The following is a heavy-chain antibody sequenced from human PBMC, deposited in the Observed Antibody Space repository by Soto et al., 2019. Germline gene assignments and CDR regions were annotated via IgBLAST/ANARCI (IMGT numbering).Heavy chain of an antibody. CDR2: ISYDGSNK. Sequence: PGGSLRLSCAASGFTFSSYGMHWVRQAPGKGLEWVAVISYDGSNKYYADSVKGRFTISRDNSKDTLYLQMNSLRAEDTAVYYCAKSRGSQLNWFDPWGQGTLVTVSS. D-gene: IGHD3-10*01. CDR3: AKSRGSQLNWFDP. CDR1: GFTFSSYG. V-gene: IGHV3-30*18. J-gene: IGHJ5*02.